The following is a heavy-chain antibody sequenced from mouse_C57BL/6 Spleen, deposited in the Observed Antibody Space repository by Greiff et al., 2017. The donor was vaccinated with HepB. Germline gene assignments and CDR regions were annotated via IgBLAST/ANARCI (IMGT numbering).Heavy chain of an antibody. CDR2: ISNLAYSI. V-gene: IGHV5-15*01. Sequence: EVQRVESGGGLVQPGGSLKLSCAASGFTFSDYGMAWVRQAPRKGPEWVAFISNLAYSIYYADTVTGRFTITRENAKNTLYLEMSRLRSEDTAMYYCARHGDYGYFDVWGTGTTVTVSS. CDR3: ARHGDYGYFDV. J-gene: IGHJ1*03. CDR1: GFTFSDYG.